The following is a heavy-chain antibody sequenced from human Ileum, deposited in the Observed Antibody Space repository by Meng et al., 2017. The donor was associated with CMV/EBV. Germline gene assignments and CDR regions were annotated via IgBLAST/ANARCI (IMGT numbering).Heavy chain of an antibody. CDR1: GFTFSSYA. CDR2: ISGSGGST. D-gene: IGHD5-24*01. V-gene: IGHV3-23*01. J-gene: IGHJ6*02. CDR3: AKVRVVEMAFMDV. Sequence: LTCAASGFTFSSYAMSWVRQAPGKGLEWVSAISGSGGSTYYADSVKGRFTISRDNSKNTLYLQMNSLRAEDTAVYYCAKVRVVEMAFMDVWGQGTTVTVSS.